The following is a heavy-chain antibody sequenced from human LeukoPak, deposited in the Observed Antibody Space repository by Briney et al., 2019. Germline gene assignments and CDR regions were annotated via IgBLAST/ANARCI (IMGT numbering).Heavy chain of an antibody. CDR2: INPNSGGT. V-gene: IGHV1-2*02. CDR3: ARDAYSSGWSLYYYYYGMDV. CDR1: GYTFTGYY. D-gene: IGHD6-19*01. Sequence: ASVKVSCKASGYTFTGYYMHWVRQAPGQGLEWMGWINPNSGGTNYAQKFRGRVTMTRDTSISTAYMELSRLRSDDTAVYYCARDAYSSGWSLYYYYYGMDVWGQGTTVTVSS. J-gene: IGHJ6*02.